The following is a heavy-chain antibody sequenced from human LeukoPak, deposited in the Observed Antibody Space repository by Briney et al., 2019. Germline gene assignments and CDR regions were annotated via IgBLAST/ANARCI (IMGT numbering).Heavy chain of an antibody. CDR1: GFTFSRYS. CDR2: ISSSGTTI. D-gene: IGHD4-23*01. Sequence: GGSLRLSCAASGFTFSRYSMNWVRQAPGKGLEWVSYISSSGTTIYYADSVKGRFTISRDNAKNSLYLQMNSLRAEDTAVYYCVRDYGGSSPFDYWGQGTLVTVSS. V-gene: IGHV3-48*04. J-gene: IGHJ4*02. CDR3: VRDYGGSSPFDY.